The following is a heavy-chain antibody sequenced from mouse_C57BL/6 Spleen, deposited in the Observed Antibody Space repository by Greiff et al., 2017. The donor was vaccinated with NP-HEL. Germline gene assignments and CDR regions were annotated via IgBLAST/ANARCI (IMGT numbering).Heavy chain of an antibody. V-gene: IGHV1-9*01. D-gene: IGHD2-3*01. Sequence: QVQLQQSGAELMKPGASVKLSCKATGYTLTGYWIEWVKQRPGHGLEWIGEILPGSGSTNYNEKFTGKATFTADTSSNTAYMQLISLTTEDSAIYYCARGRGWLKAWFAYWGQGTLVTVSA. J-gene: IGHJ3*01. CDR1: GYTLTGYW. CDR3: ARGRGWLKAWFAY. CDR2: ILPGSGST.